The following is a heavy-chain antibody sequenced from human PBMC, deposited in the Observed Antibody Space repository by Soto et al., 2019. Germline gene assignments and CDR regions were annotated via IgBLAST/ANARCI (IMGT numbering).Heavy chain of an antibody. CDR1: GFIFSNYA. Sequence: VGSLRLSCAPSGFIFSNYAMSWFRQARGKGLEWVSAISGSGADTYYTESVKGRFTISIDNFKNTLYLQMNSLRAEDTAVYYCASYGSGSYKGSPFDYWGQGTLVTVSS. CDR3: ASYGSGSYKGSPFDY. J-gene: IGHJ4*02. V-gene: IGHV3-23*01. CDR2: ISGSGADT. D-gene: IGHD3-10*01.